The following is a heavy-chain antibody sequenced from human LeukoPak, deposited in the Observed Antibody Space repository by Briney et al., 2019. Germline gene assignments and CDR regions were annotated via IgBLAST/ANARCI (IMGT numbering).Heavy chain of an antibody. J-gene: IGHJ3*02. CDR1: GFTFSNAW. CDR2: IKSKTDGGTT. V-gene: IGHV3-15*01. Sequence: GGSLRLSCAASGFTFSNAWMSWVRQAPGKGLEWVGRIKSKTDGGTTDYAAPVKGRFTISRDDSKNTLYLQMNSLKTEDTAVYYCTTETYYYDSSGYVAIDAFDIWGQGTMVTVSS. D-gene: IGHD3-22*01. CDR3: TTETYYYDSSGYVAIDAFDI.